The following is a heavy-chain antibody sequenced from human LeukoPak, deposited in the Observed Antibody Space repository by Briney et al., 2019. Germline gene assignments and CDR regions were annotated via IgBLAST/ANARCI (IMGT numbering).Heavy chain of an antibody. CDR1: GYTFTGYD. Sequence: ASVKVSCKASGYTFTGYDINWVRQATGQGLEWMGWMNPNSGNTGYAQKFQGRVTITRNTSISTAYMELSSLRSEDTAVYYCARSKPIMSYMDVWGKGTTVTVSS. V-gene: IGHV1-8*03. CDR2: MNPNSGNT. J-gene: IGHJ6*03. CDR3: ARSKPIMSYMDV.